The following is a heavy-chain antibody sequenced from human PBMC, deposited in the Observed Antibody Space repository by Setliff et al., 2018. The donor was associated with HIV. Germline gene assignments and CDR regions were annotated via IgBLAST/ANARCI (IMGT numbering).Heavy chain of an antibody. CDR2: VSGSGTAT. CDR3: AKGLDYVDSSGYSYFRL. D-gene: IGHD3-22*01. Sequence: GGSLRLSCGTSGFTFSSFAMNWVRHAPGKGLEWVSAVSGSGTATEYADSVKGRFTISRDNSKNALYLEMNNLRAEDTAIYYCAKGLDYVDSSGYSYFRLWGQGTQVTVSS. J-gene: IGHJ4*02. V-gene: IGHV3-23*01. CDR1: GFTFSSFA.